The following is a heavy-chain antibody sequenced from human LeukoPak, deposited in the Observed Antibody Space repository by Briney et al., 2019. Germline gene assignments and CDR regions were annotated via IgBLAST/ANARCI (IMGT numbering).Heavy chain of an antibody. J-gene: IGHJ4*02. D-gene: IGHD2-2*01. CDR2: INPSGGST. CDR1: GYTFTSYY. V-gene: IGHV1-46*01. CDR3: ARDRGVVVVPAANYFDY. Sequence: ASVKVSCKASGYTFTSYYMHWVRQAPGQGLEWMGIINPSGGSTSYAQKFQGRVTMTRDTSTSTVYMELSSLRSEDTAVHYCARDRGVVVVPAANYFDYWGQGTLVTVSS.